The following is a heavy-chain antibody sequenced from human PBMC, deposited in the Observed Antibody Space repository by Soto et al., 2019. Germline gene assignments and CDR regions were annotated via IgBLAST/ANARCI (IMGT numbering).Heavy chain of an antibody. V-gene: IGHV4-59*11. Sequence: PSAPLSLTCTVSGDSIRSHYWSWTRQPPGKGLEWIGYLSCGGSTSYNPSLKSRVPISRDTSNNQFFLKLTSVTAADTAGYYCARGEAGSDERENWFDPWGQGTLVTVAS. CDR2: LSCGGST. D-gene: IGHD1-26*01. CDR1: GDSIRSHY. CDR3: ARGEAGSDERENWFDP. J-gene: IGHJ5*02.